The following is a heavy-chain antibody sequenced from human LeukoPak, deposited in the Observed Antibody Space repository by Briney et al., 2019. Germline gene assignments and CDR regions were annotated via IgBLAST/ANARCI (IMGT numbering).Heavy chain of an antibody. CDR1: GGSISSGDYY. Sequence: SETLSLTCTVSGGSISSGDYYWSWIRQPPGKGLEWIGYIYYSGSIYYNPSLKSRVTISVDTSKNQFSLKLSSVTAADTAVYYCAREGELLDGDYGGYFDYWGQGTLVTVSS. CDR2: IYYSGSI. V-gene: IGHV4-30-4*01. D-gene: IGHD4-17*01. CDR3: AREGELLDGDYGGYFDY. J-gene: IGHJ4*02.